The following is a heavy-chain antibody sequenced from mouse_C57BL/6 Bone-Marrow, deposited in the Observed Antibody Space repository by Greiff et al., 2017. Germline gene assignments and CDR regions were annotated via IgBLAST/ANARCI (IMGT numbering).Heavy chain of an antibody. J-gene: IGHJ1*03. CDR2: FNPNNGGT. CDR1: GYTFTDYN. Sequence: VQLQQSGPELVKPGASVKIPCKASGYTFTDYNMDWVKQSHGKSLEWIGDFNPNNGGTIYNQKFKGKATLTVDKSSSTAYMELRSLTSEDTAVYYCARGNGYYPYWYFDVWGTGTTVTVSS. V-gene: IGHV1-18*01. CDR3: ARGNGYYPYWYFDV. D-gene: IGHD2-3*01.